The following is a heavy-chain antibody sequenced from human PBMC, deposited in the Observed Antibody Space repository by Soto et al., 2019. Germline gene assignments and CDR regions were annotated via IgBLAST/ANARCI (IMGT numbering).Heavy chain of an antibody. Sequence: QVQLVQTGAEVKKPGASVKVSCKASGYTFTSYDINWVRQATGQGLEWMGWMNPTSANTGYAQKFQGRVTMTRNTPISTYYMELSSLRSEDSALYYCAREGVRCMYVWGHGTTVTVSS. CDR3: AREGVRCMYV. V-gene: IGHV1-8*01. J-gene: IGHJ6*02. D-gene: IGHD3-16*01. CDR1: GYTFTSYD. CDR2: MNPTSANT.